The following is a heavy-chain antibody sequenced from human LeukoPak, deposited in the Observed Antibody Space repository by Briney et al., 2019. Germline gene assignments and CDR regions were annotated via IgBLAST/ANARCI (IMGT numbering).Heavy chain of an antibody. CDR2: IYYSGST. J-gene: IGHJ4*02. Sequence: SETLSLTCTVSGASISTYYWSWIRQPPGKGLEWIGYIYYSGSTNYNPSLKSRVTISVDTSKSQFSLKLTSVTAADTAMYYCARLAHGRHDYWGQGTLVTVSS. V-gene: IGHV4-59*08. CDR3: ARLAHGRHDY. CDR1: GASISTYY.